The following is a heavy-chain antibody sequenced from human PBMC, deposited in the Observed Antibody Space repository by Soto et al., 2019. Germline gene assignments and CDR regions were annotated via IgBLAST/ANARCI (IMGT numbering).Heavy chain of an antibody. CDR1: RVTFSSYA. D-gene: IGHD3-10*01. V-gene: IGHV1-69*13. CDR3: ATDLWFGESPSDYYYYYGMDV. J-gene: IGHJ6*02. CDR2: IIPIFGTA. Sequence: SVKVSCKAPRVTFSSYAMCWVRQSPGQGLEWMGGIIPIFGTANYAQKFQGRVTITADESTSTAYMELSSLRSEDTAVYYCATDLWFGESPSDYYYYYGMDVWGQGTTVTVSS.